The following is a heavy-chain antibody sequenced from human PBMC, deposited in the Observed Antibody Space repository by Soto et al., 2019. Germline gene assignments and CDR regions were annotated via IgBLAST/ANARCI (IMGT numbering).Heavy chain of an antibody. CDR3: ARTGGYDSSGYCTYFDY. Sequence: TLSLTCTVSGGSISSSSYYWGWIRQPPGKGLEWIGSIYYSGSTYYNPSLKSRVTISVDTSKNQFSLKLSSVTAADTAVYYCARTGGYDSSGYCTYFDYWGQGTLVTVSS. D-gene: IGHD3-22*01. CDR2: IYYSGST. V-gene: IGHV4-39*01. J-gene: IGHJ4*02. CDR1: GGSISSSSYY.